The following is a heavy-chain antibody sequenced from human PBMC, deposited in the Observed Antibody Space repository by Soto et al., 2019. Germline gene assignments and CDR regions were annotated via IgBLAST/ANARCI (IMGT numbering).Heavy chain of an antibody. J-gene: IGHJ6*02. CDR3: GRVGSGIYGMDI. CDR1: GFTFSSYW. D-gene: IGHD6-13*01. CDR2: IIRDGSST. Sequence: EVQLVESGGGLVQPGGSLRLACAASGFTFSSYWMHWVRQAPGKGLVWISRIIRDGSSTNYADSVKGRFTISRDNAKNTLYLEINSLRADDTSVYFCGRVGSGIYGMDIWGQGTTVIVSS. V-gene: IGHV3-74*01.